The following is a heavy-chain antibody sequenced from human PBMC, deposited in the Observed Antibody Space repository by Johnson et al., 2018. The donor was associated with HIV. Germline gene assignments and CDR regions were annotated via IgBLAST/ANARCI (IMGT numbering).Heavy chain of an antibody. J-gene: IGHJ3*02. CDR3: ATGSLVVVGGDGLLQLRDAFDI. CDR1: GFIVSNTY. D-gene: IGHD2-15*01. Sequence: VQLVESGGGVVQPGGSLRLSCATSGFIVSNTYMTWVRQAPGKGLEWVSGLDTGGNTYYADSVKGRFTISRDNSNNTLYVQMNGLRAEDTAVYYCATGSLVVVGGDGLLQLRDAFDIWGRGTKVTVSS. V-gene: IGHV3-66*01. CDR2: LDTGGNT.